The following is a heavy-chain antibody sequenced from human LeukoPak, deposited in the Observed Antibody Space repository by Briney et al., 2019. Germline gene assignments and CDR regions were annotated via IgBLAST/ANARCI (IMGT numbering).Heavy chain of an antibody. CDR3: ARDFGVVTDYFDY. CDR2: ISYDGSNK. D-gene: IGHD3-3*01. CDR1: GFTFSSYA. J-gene: IGHJ4*02. Sequence: GGSLRLSCAASGFTFSSYAMSWVRQAPGKGLEWVAVISYDGSNKYYADSVKGRFTISRDNSKNTLYLQMNSLRAEDTAVYYCARDFGVVTDYFDYWGQGTLVTVSS. V-gene: IGHV3-30-3*01.